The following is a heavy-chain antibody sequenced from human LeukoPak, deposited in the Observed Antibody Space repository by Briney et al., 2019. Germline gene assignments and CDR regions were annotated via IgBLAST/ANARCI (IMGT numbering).Heavy chain of an antibody. CDR3: ARGGGDSSGYTDY. Sequence: SETLSLTCAVYGESLSGYYWSWIRQPPGKGLEWIGEINHSGSTNYNPSLKSRVTISVDTSKNQFSLKLSSVTAADTAVYYCARGGGDSSGYTDYWGQGTLVTVSS. J-gene: IGHJ4*02. CDR1: GESLSGYY. V-gene: IGHV4-34*01. D-gene: IGHD3-22*01. CDR2: INHSGST.